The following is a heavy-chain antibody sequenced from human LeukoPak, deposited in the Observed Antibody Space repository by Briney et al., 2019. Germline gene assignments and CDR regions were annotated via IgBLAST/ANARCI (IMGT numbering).Heavy chain of an antibody. CDR2: INSDGSST. V-gene: IGHV3-74*01. CDR3: ERGGGTSGWYGVDY. CDR1: GFTFSSYW. J-gene: IGHJ4*02. Sequence: GGSLRLSCAASGFTFSSYWMHWVRQAPGKGLVWVSRINSDGSSTNYADSVKGRFTISRDNAKNTLYLQMNSLRAEDTAVYYCERGGGTSGWYGVDYWGQGTLVTVSS. D-gene: IGHD6-19*01.